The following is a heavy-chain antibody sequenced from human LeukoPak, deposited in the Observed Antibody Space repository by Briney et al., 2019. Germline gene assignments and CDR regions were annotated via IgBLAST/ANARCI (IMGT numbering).Heavy chain of an antibody. V-gene: IGHV4-59*11. CDR3: AREDRGYYDSSGYYVEYFQH. CDR2: IYYSGST. J-gene: IGHJ1*01. Sequence: SETLSLTCTVSGGSISSHYWSWIRQPPGKGLEWTGYIYYSGSTNYNPSLKSRVTISVDTSKNQFSLKLSSVTAADTAVYYCAREDRGYYDSSGYYVEYFQHWGQGTLVTVSS. D-gene: IGHD3-22*01. CDR1: GGSISSHY.